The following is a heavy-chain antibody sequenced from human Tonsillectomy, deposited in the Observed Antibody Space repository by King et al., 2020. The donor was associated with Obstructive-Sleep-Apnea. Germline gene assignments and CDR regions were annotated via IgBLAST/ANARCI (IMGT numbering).Heavy chain of an antibody. J-gene: IGHJ5*02. D-gene: IGHD2-2*01. CDR3: VRNRYCSSTSCYHFGFDT. V-gene: IGHV5-10-1*03. CDR1: GYSFTSYW. CDR2: IDPSDSYT. Sequence: VQLVESGAEVKKPGESLRISCKGSGYSFTSYWISWVRQMPGKGLEWMGRIDPSDSYTNYSPSFEGHVTISADKSISTAYLQWSSLKASDTAMYYCVRNRYCSSTSCYHFGFDTWGQGTLVTVSS.